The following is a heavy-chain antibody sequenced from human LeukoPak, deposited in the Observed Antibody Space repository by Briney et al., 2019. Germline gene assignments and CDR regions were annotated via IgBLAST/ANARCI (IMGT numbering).Heavy chain of an antibody. V-gene: IGHV3-43*02. CDR3: VKTCSWALYGMDV. J-gene: IGHJ6*02. Sequence: PGGSLRLSCAASGFTFDDYGMHWVRPAPGKGLEGVSLITGDGVSTYYADSVKGRFTISRDNSKNSLHLLMNSLRTEDTALYYCVKTCSWALYGMDVWGQGTTVTVSS. CDR1: GFTFDDYG. D-gene: IGHD2-15*01. CDR2: ITGDGVST.